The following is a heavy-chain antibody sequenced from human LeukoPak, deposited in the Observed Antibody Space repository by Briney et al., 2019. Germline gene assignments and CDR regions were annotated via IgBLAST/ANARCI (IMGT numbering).Heavy chain of an antibody. Sequence: TGGSLRLSCAASGFTFSRYWMHWVRQAPGKGLEWVAFIQYDGSNKYYADSVKGRFTISRDNSKNTLYLQMNSLRAEDTAVYYCAKYRRNDYYYYYYMDVWGKGTTVTVSS. CDR1: GFTFSRYW. J-gene: IGHJ6*03. D-gene: IGHD1-1*01. CDR3: AKYRRNDYYYYYYMDV. CDR2: IQYDGSNK. V-gene: IGHV3-30*02.